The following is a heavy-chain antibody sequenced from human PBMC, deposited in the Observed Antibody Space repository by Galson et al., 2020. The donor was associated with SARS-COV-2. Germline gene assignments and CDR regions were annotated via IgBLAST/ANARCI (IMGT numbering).Heavy chain of an antibody. J-gene: IGHJ4*02. CDR1: GYSISSGFF. V-gene: IGHV4-38-2*02. CDR3: ARDHDTWEKPHFDS. D-gene: IGHD1-26*01. CDR2: ISHSGST. Sequence: SETLSLTCTVSGYSISSGFFWGWIRQPPGKGLEWIGSISHSGSTYYNPSLESRVTISVDASKNQFSLKLSSLTAADTAVYYCARDHDTWEKPHFDSWGQGTLVTVSS.